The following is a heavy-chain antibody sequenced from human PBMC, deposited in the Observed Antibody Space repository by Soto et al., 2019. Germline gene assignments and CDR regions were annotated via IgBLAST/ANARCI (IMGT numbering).Heavy chain of an antibody. CDR3: AKGPNYDFWSGYPYFAY. J-gene: IGHJ4*02. D-gene: IGHD3-3*01. CDR1: GGTFSSYA. CDR2: IIPIFGTA. V-gene: IGHV1-69*13. Sequence: SVKVSCKASGGTFSSYAISWVRQAPGQGLEWMGGIIPIFGTANYAQKFQGRVTITADESTSTAYMELNSLRAEDTAVYYCAKGPNYDFWSGYPYFAYWGQGTLVTVSS.